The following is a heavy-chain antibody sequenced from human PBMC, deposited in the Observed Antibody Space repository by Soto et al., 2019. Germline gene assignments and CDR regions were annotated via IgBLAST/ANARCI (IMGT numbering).Heavy chain of an antibody. CDR2: IYYSGST. CDR1: GGSISSGGYY. CDR3: ARAGPYDILTGYYNGMDV. Sequence: LSLTCTVSGGSISSGGYYWSWIRQHPGKGLEWIGYIYYSGSTYYNPSLKSRVTISVDTSKNQFSLKLSSVTAADTAVYYCARAGPYDILTGYYNGMDVWGQGTTVTVSS. J-gene: IGHJ6*02. D-gene: IGHD3-9*01. V-gene: IGHV4-31*03.